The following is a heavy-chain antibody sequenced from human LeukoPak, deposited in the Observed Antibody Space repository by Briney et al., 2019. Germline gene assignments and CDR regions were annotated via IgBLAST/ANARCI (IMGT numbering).Heavy chain of an antibody. CDR3: ANTYRESSLRIPPHY. J-gene: IGHJ4*02. Sequence: PGGSLTLSCAASGFTFSSYAMSWVRQAPGEGLEWVSAISGSGGSTYYADSVKGRFTISRDNSKNTLYLQMNSLRAEDTAVYYCANTYRESSLRIPPHYWGQGTLVTVSS. V-gene: IGHV3-23*01. D-gene: IGHD3-10*01. CDR1: GFTFSSYA. CDR2: ISGSGGST.